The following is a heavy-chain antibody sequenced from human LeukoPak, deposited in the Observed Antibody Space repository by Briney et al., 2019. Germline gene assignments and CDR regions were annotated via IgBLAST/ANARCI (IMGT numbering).Heavy chain of an antibody. V-gene: IGHV1-2*04. J-gene: IGHJ4*02. CDR1: GYTFTGYY. CDR2: INPNSGGT. D-gene: IGHD5-12*01. Sequence: ASVKVSCKASGYTFTGYYMHWVRQAPGQGLEWMGWINPNSGGTNYAQKFQGWVTMTRDTSISTAYMELSRLRSDDTAVYYCARGDIVATLGFDYWGQGTLVTVSS. CDR3: ARGDIVATLGFDY.